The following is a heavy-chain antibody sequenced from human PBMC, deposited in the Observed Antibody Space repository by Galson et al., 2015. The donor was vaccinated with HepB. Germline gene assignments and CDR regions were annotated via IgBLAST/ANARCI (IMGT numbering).Heavy chain of an antibody. D-gene: IGHD5-12*01. CDR2: VYHRGDT. CDR3: ARGRYSRNLDAEY. Sequence: SETLSLTCSVSGDSINTHNYFWAWVRQPPGKGLEWIATVYHRGDTYYNPSLKNRVVISIDTSRNQFYLKVNSVTAADTAIYYCARGRYSRNLDAEYWGQGTLVTVSA. V-gene: IGHV4-39*01. CDR1: GDSINTHNYF. J-gene: IGHJ4*02.